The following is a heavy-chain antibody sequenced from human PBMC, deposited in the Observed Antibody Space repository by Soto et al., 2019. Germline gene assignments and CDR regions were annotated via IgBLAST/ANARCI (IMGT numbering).Heavy chain of an antibody. J-gene: IGHJ6*02. D-gene: IGHD1-20*01. V-gene: IGHV1-69*06. CDR2: IIPLHNTS. CDR1: GGAFTNYS. Sequence: QVQLLQSGAEVKKPGSSVKVSCKVSGGAFTNYSLNWVRHAPGQGLERLGGIIPLHNTSNYSLKLLGRGSVTADISSSTVYMHLSGLTSDDTATYYCAIWSNWNPLYYRGMDVWGQGTTVTVSS. CDR3: AIWSNWNPLYYRGMDV.